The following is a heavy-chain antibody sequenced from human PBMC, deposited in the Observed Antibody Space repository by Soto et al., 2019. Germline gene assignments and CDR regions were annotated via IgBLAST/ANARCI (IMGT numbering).Heavy chain of an antibody. D-gene: IGHD3-22*01. CDR3: AKTLYYYDTSGYQ. CDR1: GFTFSSYA. J-gene: IGHJ4*02. Sequence: EVQLLESGGGLVQPGGSLRLSCAASGFTFSSYAMRWVRQAPGKGLEWVSAISGSGYSTYYADSVKGRFTISRDNSKNTLYLQMNSLRAEGTAVYYCAKTLYYYDTSGYQWGQGTLVTVSS. CDR2: ISGSGYST. V-gene: IGHV3-23*01.